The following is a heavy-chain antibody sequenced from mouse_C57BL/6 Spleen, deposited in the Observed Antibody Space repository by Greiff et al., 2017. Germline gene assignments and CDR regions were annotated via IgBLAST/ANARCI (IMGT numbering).Heavy chain of an antibody. J-gene: IGHJ1*03. CDR1: GFTFTDYY. V-gene: IGHV7-3*01. CDR3: ARYGFDV. Sequence: EVKVVESGGGLVQPGGSLSLSCAASGFTFTDYYMSWVRQPPGKALEWLGFIRNKANGYTTEYSASVKGRFTISRDNSQSILYLPMNALRADDSATYYCARYGFDVWGTGTTVTVSS. CDR2: IRNKANGYTT.